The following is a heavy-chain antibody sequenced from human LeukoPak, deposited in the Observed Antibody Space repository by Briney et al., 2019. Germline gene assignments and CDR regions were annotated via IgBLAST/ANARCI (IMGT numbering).Heavy chain of an antibody. J-gene: IGHJ6*02. V-gene: IGHV3-7*01. D-gene: IGHD3-16*01. CDR2: MNQDGSEK. CDR1: GFTFSDSW. CDR3: ATYTHWVAGDV. Sequence: GESLRLSCAASGFTFSDSWMSWVRQAPGKGLEWVSNMNQDGSEKDYVDSVKGRFTISRDNARNSLYLQMSSLRAEDTAVYYCATYTHWVAGDVWGQGTTVTVSS.